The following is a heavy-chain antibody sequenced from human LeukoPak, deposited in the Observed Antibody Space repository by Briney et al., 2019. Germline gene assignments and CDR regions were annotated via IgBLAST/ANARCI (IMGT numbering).Heavy chain of an antibody. J-gene: IGHJ4*02. CDR2: INTNTGNP. CDR3: ARLMYEVRGYSYENFDY. CDR1: GYTFTSYA. D-gene: IGHD5-18*01. V-gene: IGHV7-4-1*02. Sequence: ASVKVSCKASGYTFTSYAMNWVRQAPGQGLEWMGWINTNTGNPTYAQGFTGRFVFSLDTSVSTAYLQISSLKAEDTAVYYCARLMYEVRGYSYENFDYWGQGTLVTVSS.